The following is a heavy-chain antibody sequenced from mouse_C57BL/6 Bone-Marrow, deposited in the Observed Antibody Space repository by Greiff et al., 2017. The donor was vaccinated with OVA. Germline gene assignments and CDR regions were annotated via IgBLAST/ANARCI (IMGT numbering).Heavy chain of an antibody. V-gene: IGHV1-72*01. CDR2: IDPNSGGT. CDR3: AVTTVVATGYFDV. Sequence: GLEWIGRIDPNSGGTKYNEKFKSKATLTVDKPSSTAYMQLSSLTSEDSAVYYCAVTTVVATGYFDVWGTGTTVTVSS. D-gene: IGHD1-1*01. J-gene: IGHJ1*03.